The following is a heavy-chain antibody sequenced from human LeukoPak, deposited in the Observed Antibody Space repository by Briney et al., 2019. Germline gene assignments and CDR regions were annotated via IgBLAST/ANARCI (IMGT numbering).Heavy chain of an antibody. CDR2: ITGGAGGA. CDR3: ASPRLAGAIDY. J-gene: IGHJ4*02. Sequence: LTGGSLRLSCAASGFTFNSYAMNWVRQAPGKGLEWVSSITGGAGGASYADSVKGRFTMSRDNSKNTLYLQMNSLRAEDTAVYYCASPRLAGAIDYWGQGTLVTVSS. V-gene: IGHV3-23*01. CDR1: GFTFNSYA. D-gene: IGHD6-19*01.